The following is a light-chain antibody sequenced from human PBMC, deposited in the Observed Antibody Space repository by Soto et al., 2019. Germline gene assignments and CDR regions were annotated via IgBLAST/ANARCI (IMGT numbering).Light chain of an antibody. CDR3: QQSYGTPHT. V-gene: IGKV1-39*01. CDR1: RTISNY. J-gene: IGKJ5*01. CDR2: AAS. Sequence: DIQMTQSPSSLSASVGDRVTITCRASRTISNYLNWYQQKPGIAPKLLIFAASAVQSGVPSRFSGSGSGTDFTLTISSLQPEDFATYYCQQSYGTPHTFGQGTRLEIK.